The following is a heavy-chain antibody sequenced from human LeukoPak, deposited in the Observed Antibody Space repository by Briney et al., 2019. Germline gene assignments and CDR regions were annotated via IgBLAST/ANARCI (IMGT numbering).Heavy chain of an antibody. CDR3: AKLNYYGSGPHFDY. Sequence: PGGSLRLSCAASGFTFSSYSMSWVRQAPGKGLEWVSAISGSGGSTYYADSVKGRFTISRDNSKNTLYLQMNSLRAEDTAVYYCAKLNYYGSGPHFDYWGQGTLVTVSS. V-gene: IGHV3-23*01. CDR2: ISGSGGST. D-gene: IGHD3-10*01. J-gene: IGHJ4*02. CDR1: GFTFSSYS.